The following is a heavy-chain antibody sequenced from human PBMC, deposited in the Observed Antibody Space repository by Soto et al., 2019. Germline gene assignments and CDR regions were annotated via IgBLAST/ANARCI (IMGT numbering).Heavy chain of an antibody. CDR3: ARYCNNSDCRHLYCFDY. D-gene: IGHD2-8*01. CDR2: IYYTDTT. V-gene: IGHV4-61*03. Sequence: SETLSLTCTVSGGSVNNGMYYWSWLRQPPGLGRKGMENIYYTDTTMYTHSLKSRVTLSVDTYKDHFFLKLTSVTAADTAVYYCARYCNNSDCRHLYCFDYWGLGTLVTVSS. CDR1: GGSVNNGMYY. J-gene: IGHJ4*02.